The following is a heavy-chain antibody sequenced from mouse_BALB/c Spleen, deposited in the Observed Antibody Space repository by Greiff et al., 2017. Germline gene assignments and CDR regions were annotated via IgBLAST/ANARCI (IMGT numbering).Heavy chain of an antibody. J-gene: IGHJ2*01. CDR2: INPGSGGT. CDR3: AREVRSLRLFDY. Sequence: QVQLKESGAELVRPGTSVKVSCKASGYAFTNYLIEWVKQRPGQGLEWIGVINPGSGGTNYNEKFKGKATLTADKSSSTAYMQLSSLTSDDSAVYFCAREVRSLRLFDYWGQGTTLTVSS. D-gene: IGHD1-2*01. V-gene: IGHV1-54*01. CDR1: GYAFTNYL.